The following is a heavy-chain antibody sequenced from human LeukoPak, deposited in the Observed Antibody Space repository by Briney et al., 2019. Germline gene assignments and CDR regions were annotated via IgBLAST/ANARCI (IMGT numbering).Heavy chain of an antibody. V-gene: IGHV3-11*03. D-gene: IGHD6-19*01. J-gene: IGHJ4*02. CDR2: ISSTSSHT. CDR3: TRITVVAGNTYLADY. Sequence: RGSLRLSCAASGFTFSDSYMSWICQAAGKGLEWISYISSTSSHTNYADSVKGRFTISRDNANNSLYLQMNSLRAEDTAVYYCTRITVVAGNTYLADYWGQGTLVTVSS. CDR1: GFTFSDSY.